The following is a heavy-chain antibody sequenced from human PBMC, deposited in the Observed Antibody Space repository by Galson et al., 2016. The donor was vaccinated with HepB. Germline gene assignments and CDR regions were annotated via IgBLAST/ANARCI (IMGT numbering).Heavy chain of an antibody. CDR1: GFTFRTSG. V-gene: IGHV3-30*18. J-gene: IGHJ6*02. Sequence: SLRLSCAASGFTFRTSGMHWVRQAPGKGLEWLAVISYDGSSIYYSDSVKGRFTISRDNSKNTLYLHMNSLRGEDTAVYYCAKDRRGFASTWPYGMDVWGQGTTVTVFS. CDR3: AKDRRGFASTWPYGMDV. D-gene: IGHD2-2*01. CDR2: ISYDGSSI.